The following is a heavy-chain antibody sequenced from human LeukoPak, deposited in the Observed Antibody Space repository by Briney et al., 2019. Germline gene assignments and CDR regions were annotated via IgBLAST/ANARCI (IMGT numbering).Heavy chain of an antibody. J-gene: IGHJ4*02. V-gene: IGHV1-8*03. CDR1: GYTFTSYD. Sequence: ASVKVSCKASGYTFTSYDINWGRQAPGQGLEWMGWMNPNSSNTGYAQKFQGRVTITRNTSISTAYMELSSLRSEDTAVYYCARSSESGSFDYWGQGTLVTVSS. CDR3: ARSSESGSFDY. D-gene: IGHD5-12*01. CDR2: MNPNSSNT.